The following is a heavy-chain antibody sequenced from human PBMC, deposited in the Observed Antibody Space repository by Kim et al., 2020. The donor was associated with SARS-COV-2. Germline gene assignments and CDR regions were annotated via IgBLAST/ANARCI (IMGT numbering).Heavy chain of an antibody. CDR2: ISAYNGNT. CDR1: GYTFTSYG. Sequence: ASVKVSCKASGYTFTSYGISWVRQAPGQGLEWMGWISAYNGNTNYAQKLQGRVTMTTDTSTSTAYMELRSLRSDDTAVYYCARGGEGITIFGVVASVDYWGQGTLVTVSS. J-gene: IGHJ4*02. D-gene: IGHD3-3*01. CDR3: ARGGEGITIFGVVASVDY. V-gene: IGHV1-18*01.